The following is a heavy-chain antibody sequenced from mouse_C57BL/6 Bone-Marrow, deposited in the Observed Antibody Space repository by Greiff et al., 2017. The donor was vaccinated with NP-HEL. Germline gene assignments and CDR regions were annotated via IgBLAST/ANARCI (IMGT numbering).Heavy chain of an antibody. V-gene: IGHV1-69*01. CDR1: GYTFTSYW. CDR2: IDPSDSYT. Sequence: VKLQQPGAELVMPGASVKLSCKASGYTFTSYWMHWVKQRPGQGLEWIGEIDPSDSYTNYNQKFKGKSTLTVDKSSSTAYMQLSSLTSEDSAVYYCASWIYYGNYGYFDVWGTGTTVTVSS. CDR3: ASWIYYGNYGYFDV. J-gene: IGHJ1*03. D-gene: IGHD2-1*01.